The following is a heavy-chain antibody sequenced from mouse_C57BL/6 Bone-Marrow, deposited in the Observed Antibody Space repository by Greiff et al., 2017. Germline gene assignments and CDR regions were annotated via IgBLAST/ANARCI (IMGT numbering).Heavy chain of an antibody. CDR3: ARESIYYGNYVGFAY. J-gene: IGHJ3*01. CDR2: IYPGSGST. Sequence: QVQLQQPGAELVKPGASVKMSCKASGYTFTSYWITWVKQRPGQGLEWIGDIYPGSGSTNYNEKFKSKAPLTVDTSSSTAYMQLSSLTSEDSAVYYCARESIYYGNYVGFAYWGQGTLVTVSA. D-gene: IGHD2-1*01. CDR1: GYTFTSYW. V-gene: IGHV1-55*01.